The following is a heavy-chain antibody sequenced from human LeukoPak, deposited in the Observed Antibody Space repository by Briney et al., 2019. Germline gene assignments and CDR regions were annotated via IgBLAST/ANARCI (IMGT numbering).Heavy chain of an antibody. CDR3: ARAHDSSGYYYVGYFQH. V-gene: IGHV1-69*05. CDR2: IIPIFGTA. CDR1: GGTFSSYA. D-gene: IGHD3-22*01. Sequence: ASVKVSCKASGGTFSSYAISWVRQAPGQGLEWMGRIIPIFGTANYAQKFQGRVTITTDECTSTAYMELSSLRSEDTAVYYCARAHDSSGYYYVGYFQHWGQGTLVTVSS. J-gene: IGHJ1*01.